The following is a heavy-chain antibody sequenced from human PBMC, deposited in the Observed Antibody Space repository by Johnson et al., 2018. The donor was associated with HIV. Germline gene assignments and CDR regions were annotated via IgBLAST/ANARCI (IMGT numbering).Heavy chain of an antibody. V-gene: IGHV3-30*02. D-gene: IGHD2-21*01. CDR1: GFTFSSYW. CDR3: AKSDVVVIPEGAFDI. Sequence: QMLLVESGGGVVQPGRSLRLSCAASGFTFSSYWMSWVRQAPGKGLEWVAFIRYDGSNKYYADSVKGRFTISRDNSKNTLYLQMNSLRAEDTAVYYCAKSDVVVIPEGAFDICGQGTMVTVSS. J-gene: IGHJ3*02. CDR2: IRYDGSNK.